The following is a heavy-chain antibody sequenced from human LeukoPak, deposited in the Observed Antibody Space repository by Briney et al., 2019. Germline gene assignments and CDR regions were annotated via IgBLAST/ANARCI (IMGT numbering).Heavy chain of an antibody. J-gene: IGHJ4*02. CDR3: ARRHYYLIDY. V-gene: IGHV3-30-3*01. CDR2: ISYDGSNK. CDR1: GFTFSSYA. Sequence: GRSLRLSCAASGFTFSSYAMHWVRQAPGKGLEWVAVISYDGSNKYYADSVKGRFTISRDNSKNTLYLQMNSLRAEDTAVYYCARRHYYLIDYWGQGTLVTVSS. D-gene: IGHD2/OR15-2a*01.